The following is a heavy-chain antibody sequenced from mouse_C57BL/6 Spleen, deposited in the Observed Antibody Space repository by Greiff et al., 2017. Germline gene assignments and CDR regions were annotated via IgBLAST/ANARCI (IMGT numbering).Heavy chain of an antibody. D-gene: IGHD1-1*01. J-gene: IGHJ4*01. Sequence: QVQLQQPGAELVRPGSSVKLSCKASGYTFTSYWMHWVKQRPIQGLEWIGNIDPSDSETHYNQKFKDKATLAVDKSSSTAYMQLSSLTSEDSAVYYCERMRGSSSYYYAMDYWGQGTSVTVSS. CDR3: ERMRGSSSYYYAMDY. CDR2: IDPSDSET. CDR1: GYTFTSYW. V-gene: IGHV1-52*01.